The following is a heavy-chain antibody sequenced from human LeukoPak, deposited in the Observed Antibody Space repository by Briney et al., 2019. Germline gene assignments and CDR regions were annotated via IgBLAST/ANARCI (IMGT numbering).Heavy chain of an antibody. J-gene: IGHJ3*02. D-gene: IGHD3-3*01. CDR2: ISAYNGNT. CDR3: ARGPFPRITIFGVVNDAFDI. CDR1: GYTFTSYG. Sequence: ASVKVSCKASGYTFTSYGISWVRQAPGQGLEWMGWISAYNGNTNYAQKLQGRVTMTTDTSTSTAYMELRSLRSDDTAVYYCARGPFPRITIFGVVNDAFDIWGQGTMVTVSS. V-gene: IGHV1-18*01.